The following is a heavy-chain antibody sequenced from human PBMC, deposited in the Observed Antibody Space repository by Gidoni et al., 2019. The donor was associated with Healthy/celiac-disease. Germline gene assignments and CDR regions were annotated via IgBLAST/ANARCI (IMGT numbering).Heavy chain of an antibody. Sequence: EVQLVESGGGLVQPGGSLRLSCAASGFPFSSYWMHWVRQAPGKGLVWVSRINSDGSSTSYADSVKGRFTISRDNAKNTLYLQMNSLRAEDTAVYYCARSWAARHYYYMDVWGKGTTVTVSS. CDR1: GFPFSSYW. J-gene: IGHJ6*03. V-gene: IGHV3-74*01. CDR2: INSDGSST. CDR3: ARSWAARHYYYMDV. D-gene: IGHD6-6*01.